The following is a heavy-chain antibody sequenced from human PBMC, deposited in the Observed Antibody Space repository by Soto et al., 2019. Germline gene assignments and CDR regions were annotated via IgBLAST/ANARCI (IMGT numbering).Heavy chain of an antibody. CDR2: IYHSGST. Sequence: SETLSLTCAVSGGSISSSNWWSWVRQPPGKGLEWIGEIYHSGSTNYNPSLKSRVTISVDKSKNQFSLKLSSVTAADTAVYYCARAHTPHYYGMDVWGQGTTVTAP. CDR1: GGSISSSNW. CDR3: ARAHTPHYYGMDV. V-gene: IGHV4-4*02. J-gene: IGHJ6*02.